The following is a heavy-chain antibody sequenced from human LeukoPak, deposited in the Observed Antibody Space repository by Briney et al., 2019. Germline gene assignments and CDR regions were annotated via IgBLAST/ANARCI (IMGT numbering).Heavy chain of an antibody. V-gene: IGHV4-59*01. CDR1: GGSNSSYY. J-gene: IGHJ4*02. D-gene: IGHD6-13*01. CDR3: ARGDRWYEN. CDR2: IYYSGST. Sequence: PSETLSLTCTVSGGSNSSYYWSWIRQPPGKGLEWIGYIYYSGSTNYNPSLKSRVTISVDTSKNQFSLKLSSVTAADTAVYYCARGDRWYENWGQGTLVTVSS.